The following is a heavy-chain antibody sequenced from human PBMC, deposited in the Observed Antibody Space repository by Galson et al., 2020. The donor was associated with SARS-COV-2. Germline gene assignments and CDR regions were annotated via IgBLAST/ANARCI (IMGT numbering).Heavy chain of an antibody. D-gene: IGHD3-16*02. CDR3: ASEYDYVWGSYRYPYYYYGIDV. J-gene: IGHJ6*02. V-gene: IGHV4-39*01. Sequence: SETLSLTCTVSGGSISSSSYYWGWIRQPPGKWLEWIGSIYYSGSTYYNPSLKSRVTISVDTSKNQFSLKLSSVTAADTAVYYCASEYDYVWGSYRYPYYYYGIDVWGQGTTVTVSS. CDR1: GGSISSSSYY. CDR2: IYYSGST.